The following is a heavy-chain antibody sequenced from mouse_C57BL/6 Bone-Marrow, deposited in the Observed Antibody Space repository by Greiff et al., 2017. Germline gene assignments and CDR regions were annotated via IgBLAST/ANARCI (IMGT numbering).Heavy chain of an antibody. CDR1: GYTFTSYW. Sequence: VQLQQPGAELVRPGSSVKLSCKASGYTFTSYWMDWVKQRPGQGLEWIGNIYPSDSETHYNQKFKDKATLTVDKSSSTAYMQLSSLTSEDSAVYDCARRDGYPWYFDVWGTGTTVTVSS. D-gene: IGHD2-3*01. CDR3: ARRDGYPWYFDV. V-gene: IGHV1-61*01. J-gene: IGHJ1*03. CDR2: IYPSDSET.